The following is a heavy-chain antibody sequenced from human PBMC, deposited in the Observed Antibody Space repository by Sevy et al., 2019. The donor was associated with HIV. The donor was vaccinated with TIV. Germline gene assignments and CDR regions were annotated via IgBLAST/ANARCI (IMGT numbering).Heavy chain of an antibody. CDR2: ISGSGAIT. V-gene: IGHV3-23*01. CDR3: AKDRYYFDSSGYYYHHDAFDV. D-gene: IGHD3-22*01. Sequence: GGSLRLSCATSGFTSTPYAVAWVRQAPGKGLEWVAAISGSGAITYYADSRKARLIISRDRTNNTVYLQMKSLRAEDTALYYAAKDRYYFDSSGYYYHHDAFDVWSRGTMVTVSS. J-gene: IGHJ3*01. CDR1: GFTSTPYA.